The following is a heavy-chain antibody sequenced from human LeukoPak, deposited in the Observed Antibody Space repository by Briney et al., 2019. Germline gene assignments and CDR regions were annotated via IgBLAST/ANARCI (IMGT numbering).Heavy chain of an antibody. D-gene: IGHD3-10*01. CDR3: ARGAMVRGVIIALSV. Sequence: SETLSLTCTVSGGSTSSYYWSWIRQPPGKGLEWIGYIYYSGSTNYNPSLKSRVPISVDTSKNQFSLKLSSVTAADTAVYYCARGAMVRGVIIALSVWGQGTMVTVSS. J-gene: IGHJ3*01. CDR2: IYYSGST. V-gene: IGHV4-59*08. CDR1: GGSTSSYY.